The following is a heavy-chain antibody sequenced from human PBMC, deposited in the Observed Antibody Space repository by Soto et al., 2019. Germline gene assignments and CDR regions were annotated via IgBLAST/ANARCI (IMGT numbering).Heavy chain of an antibody. CDR1: GGSISSGGYY. V-gene: IGHV4-31*03. J-gene: IGHJ3*02. CDR3: ARDSLPKNDAFDI. Sequence: PSETLSLTCTVSGGSISSGGYYWSWIRQHPGKGLEWIGYIYYSGSTYYNPSLKSRVTISVDTSKNQFSLKLSSVTAADTAVYYCARDSLPKNDAFDIWGQGTMVTVSS. CDR2: IYYSGST.